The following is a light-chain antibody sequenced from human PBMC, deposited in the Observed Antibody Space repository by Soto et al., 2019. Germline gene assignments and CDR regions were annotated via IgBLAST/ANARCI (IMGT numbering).Light chain of an antibody. CDR3: QKYNSATRT. Sequence: DIQMTQSPSSLSASVGDRVTITCRASQGISNYLAWYQQKPGKVPKLLIYAASTLQSGVPSRYSGSGSGTYFSLPMSSLQPEDVATYYCQKYNSATRTFGQGNKVEIK. CDR2: AAS. J-gene: IGKJ1*01. V-gene: IGKV1-27*01. CDR1: QGISNY.